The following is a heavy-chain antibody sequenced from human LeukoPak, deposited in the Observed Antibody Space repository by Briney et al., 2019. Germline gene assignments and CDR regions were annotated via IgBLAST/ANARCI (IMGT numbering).Heavy chain of an antibody. CDR3: ARGDSGYDLYYYYYYMDV. CDR2: INTNTGNP. J-gene: IGHJ6*03. CDR1: GYTVTSYA. Sequence: ASVKVSCKASGYTVTSYAMNWVRQAPGQGLEWRGWINTNTGNPTYAQGFTGRFVFSLDTSVSTAHLQISSLKAEDTAVYYCARGDSGYDLYYYYYYMDVWGKGTTVTVSS. D-gene: IGHD5-12*01. V-gene: IGHV7-4-1*02.